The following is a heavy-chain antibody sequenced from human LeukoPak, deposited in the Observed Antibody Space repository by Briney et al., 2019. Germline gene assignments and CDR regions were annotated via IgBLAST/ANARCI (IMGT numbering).Heavy chain of an antibody. CDR2: IKQDGSEK. V-gene: IGHV3-7*01. D-gene: IGHD4-17*01. CDR1: GFTYSSYW. Sequence: SGGSLTLPCAASGFTYSSYWMSWPRQAPGKGREWVANIKQDGSEKYYVDYVKGRFTISRDNAKNTLYLQMNSMRAEDTAVYYCARDRLKVTTLLFYWGQGTLVTVSS. CDR3: ARDRLKVTTLLFY. J-gene: IGHJ4*02.